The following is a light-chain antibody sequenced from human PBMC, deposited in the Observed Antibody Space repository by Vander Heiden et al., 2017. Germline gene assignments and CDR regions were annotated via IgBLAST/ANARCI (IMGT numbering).Light chain of an antibody. J-gene: IGKJ4*01. V-gene: IGKV3-11*01. CDR3: QHRTNWPLT. CDR1: QSVSSY. Sequence: EIALTQPPATLSLSPGERATLSCRASQSVSSYLAWYQQKPGQAPRLLIYDASNRATGIPARFSGSGSGTDFTLTISSLEPEDFAVYYCQHRTNWPLTFGGGTKVEIK. CDR2: DAS.